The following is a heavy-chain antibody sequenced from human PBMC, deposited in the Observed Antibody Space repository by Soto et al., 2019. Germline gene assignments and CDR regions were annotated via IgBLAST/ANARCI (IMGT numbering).Heavy chain of an antibody. CDR1: GGSFSGYY. Sequence: SETLSLTCAVYGGSFSGYYWSWIRQPPGKGLEWIGEINHSGSTNYNPSLKSRVTISVDTSKNQFSLKLSSVTAADTAVYYCARGCGSCYLYYYYGMDVWGQGTTVTVSS. J-gene: IGHJ6*02. D-gene: IGHD2-15*01. V-gene: IGHV4-34*01. CDR3: ARGCGSCYLYYYYGMDV. CDR2: INHSGST.